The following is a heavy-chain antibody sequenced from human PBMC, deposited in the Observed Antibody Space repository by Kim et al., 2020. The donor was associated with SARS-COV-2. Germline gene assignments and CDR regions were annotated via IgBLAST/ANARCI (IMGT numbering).Heavy chain of an antibody. CDR1: GFNFEAYG. J-gene: IGHJ3*02. CDR3: VKGTIRTIKFDAFAT. V-gene: IGHV3-9*01. Sequence: GGSLRLSCAASGFNFEAYGMYWVRQSPGKGLEWVSSVSWNGDDISYADYVRGRFTVSRDNAKNSVYLQLNSLRPDDTALYYCVKGTIRTIKFDAFATWGQGTMVTVSS. D-gene: IGHD2-21*01. CDR2: VSWNGDDI.